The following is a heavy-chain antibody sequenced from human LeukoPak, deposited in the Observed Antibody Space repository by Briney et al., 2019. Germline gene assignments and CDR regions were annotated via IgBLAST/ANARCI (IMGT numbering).Heavy chain of an antibody. V-gene: IGHV3-7*01. J-gene: IGHJ3*02. CDR1: GFTFSSYW. CDR3: ARERWLQLRVAFDI. D-gene: IGHD5-24*01. Sequence: GGSLRLSCAASGFTFSSYWMSWVRQAPGKGLEWVANIKQDGSEKYYVDSVKGRFTISRDNAKNSLYLQMNSLRAEDTAVYYCARERWLQLRVAFDIWGQGTMVTVSS. CDR2: IKQDGSEK.